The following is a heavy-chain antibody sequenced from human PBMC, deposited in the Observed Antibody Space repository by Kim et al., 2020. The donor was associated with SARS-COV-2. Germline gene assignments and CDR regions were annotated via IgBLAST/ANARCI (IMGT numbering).Heavy chain of an antibody. J-gene: IGHJ4*02. D-gene: IGHD3-16*01. Sequence: GGSLRLSCGGSGFTFSSFGMHWVRQAPGKGLEWVGLISYDGTKTYYADSVKGRFTVSRDNSESTMYLQLDSLRVDDTAIYYCARDRTMGADFYDDSDISHWGQGTLVTVSS. V-gene: IGHV3-33*05. CDR2: ISYDGTKT. CDR3: ARDRTMGADFYDDSDISH. CDR1: GFTFSSFG.